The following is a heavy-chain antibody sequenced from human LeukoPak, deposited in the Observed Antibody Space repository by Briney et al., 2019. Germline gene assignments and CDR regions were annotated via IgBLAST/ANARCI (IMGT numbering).Heavy chain of an antibody. CDR3: ARVGEAVAGLDY. V-gene: IGHV3-11*06. CDR1: GFTFSDYY. J-gene: IGHJ4*02. CDR2: ISSSSSYT. D-gene: IGHD3-16*01. Sequence: GGSLRLSCAASGFTFSDYYMSWIRQAPGKGLEWVSYISSSSSYTNYADSVKGRFTISRDNAKNSLYLQMNSLRAEDTAVYYCARVGEAVAGLDYWGQGTLITVSS.